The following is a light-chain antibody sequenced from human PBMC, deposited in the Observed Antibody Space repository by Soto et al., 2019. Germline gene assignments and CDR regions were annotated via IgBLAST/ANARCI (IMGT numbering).Light chain of an antibody. J-gene: IGKJ2*01. V-gene: IGKV1-12*01. CDR2: AAS. CDR3: QQAYSVPFT. Sequence: DIQMTQSPSSVSASVGDRVTITCRASQDISSWLAWYQQKPGKAPNLLIYAASSLQSGVPSRFSGSGSGTDFTLTISSLQPEDFAGYYCQQAYSVPFTFGQGTQLAIK. CDR1: QDISSW.